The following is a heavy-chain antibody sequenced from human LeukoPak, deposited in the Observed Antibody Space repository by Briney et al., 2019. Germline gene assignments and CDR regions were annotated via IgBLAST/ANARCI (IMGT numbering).Heavy chain of an antibody. CDR2: IHPSSSAT. CDR1: GDGFDNYW. CDR3: GVDWFDP. D-gene: IGHD2-8*01. V-gene: IGHV5-51*01. J-gene: IGHJ5*02. Sequence: GESLKISCRVSGDGFDNYWIGWVRHMSGEGLQWVAIIHPSSSATHYSPSFQGRGSIFADKAFTTAYLQWNSLRNSATAIYLLGVDWFDPWGQGTLVTVSS.